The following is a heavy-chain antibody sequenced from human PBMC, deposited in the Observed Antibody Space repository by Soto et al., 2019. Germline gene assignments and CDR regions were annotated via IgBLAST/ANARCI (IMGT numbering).Heavy chain of an antibody. J-gene: IGHJ6*02. CDR3: ARDPLRLGDYYYYGMDV. D-gene: IGHD3-9*01. CDR2: ISAYNGNT. CDR1: GYTFTSYG. Sequence: ASVKVSCKASGYTFTSYGISWVRQASGQGLEWMGWISAYNGNTNYAQKLQGRVTMTTDTSTSTAYMELRSLRSDDTAVYYCARDPLRLGDYYYYGMDVWGQGTTVTVSS. V-gene: IGHV1-18*01.